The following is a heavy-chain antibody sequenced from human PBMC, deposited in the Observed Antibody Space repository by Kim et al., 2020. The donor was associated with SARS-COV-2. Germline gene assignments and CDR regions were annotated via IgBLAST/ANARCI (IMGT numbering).Heavy chain of an antibody. CDR3: ARASTTGTTSSNFDI. V-gene: IGHV4-4*02. Sequence: PSLKSRVTISVDKSKNQFSLKLSSVTAADTAVYYCARASTTGTTSSNFDIWGQGTMVTVSS. J-gene: IGHJ3*02. D-gene: IGHD1-1*01.